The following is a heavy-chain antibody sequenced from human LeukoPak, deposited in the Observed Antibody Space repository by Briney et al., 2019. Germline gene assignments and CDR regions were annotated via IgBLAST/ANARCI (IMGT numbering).Heavy chain of an antibody. CDR2: IYHSGST. V-gene: IGHV4-38-2*02. CDR1: GYSISSGYY. Sequence: KPSETLSLTCTVSGYSISSGYYWGWIRQPPGKGLEWIGSIYHSGSTYYNPSLKSRVTISVDTSKNQFSLKLSSVTAADTAVYYCARETAYDFRSGYYRRSRGYYYMDVWGKGTTVTVSS. J-gene: IGHJ6*03. D-gene: IGHD3-3*01. CDR3: ARETAYDFRSGYYRRSRGYYYMDV.